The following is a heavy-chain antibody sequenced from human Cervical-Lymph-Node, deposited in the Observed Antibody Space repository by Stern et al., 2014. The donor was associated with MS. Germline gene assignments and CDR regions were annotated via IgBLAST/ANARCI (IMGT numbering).Heavy chain of an antibody. CDR3: TRDPRLLDY. V-gene: IGHV3-11*01. J-gene: IGHJ4*02. CDR2: INVGGDFV. CDR1: GLIFRDHY. Sequence: QMQLVQSGGGLVKPGGSLRLSCAASGLIFRDHYMTWIRQVPGKGLECLSYINVGGDFVNYADSVRGRFTISRDNAKNSLFLQMNSLTTEDTAVYYCTRDPRLLDYWGQGTLVTVSS.